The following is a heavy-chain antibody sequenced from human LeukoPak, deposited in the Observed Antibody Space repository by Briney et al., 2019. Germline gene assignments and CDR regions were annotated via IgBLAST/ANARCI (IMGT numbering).Heavy chain of an antibody. CDR3: AKTLAGVGANYFDY. CDR1: GFTFSSYA. J-gene: IGHJ4*02. Sequence: GGSLRLSCAASGFTFSSYAMHWVRQAPGKGLEWVAVISYDGSNKYYADSMKGRFTISRDNSKNTLYLQMNSLRAEDTAVYYCAKTLAGVGANYFDYWGQGTLVTVSS. V-gene: IGHV3-30-3*02. CDR2: ISYDGSNK. D-gene: IGHD1-26*01.